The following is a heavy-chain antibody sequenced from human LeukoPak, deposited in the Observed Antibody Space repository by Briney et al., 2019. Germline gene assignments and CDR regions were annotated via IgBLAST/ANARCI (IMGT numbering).Heavy chain of an antibody. J-gene: IGHJ4*02. Sequence: SQTLSLTCTVSGGAISSGDYYWSWIRQPPGKGLEWIGYNYYSGSTYYNPSLKSRVTISVDTSKNQFSLKLSSATAADTAVYYCARGPHKPGDYWGQGTLVTVSS. CDR1: GGAISSGDYY. CDR3: ARGPHKPGDY. V-gene: IGHV4-30-4*01. CDR2: NYYSGST. D-gene: IGHD7-27*01.